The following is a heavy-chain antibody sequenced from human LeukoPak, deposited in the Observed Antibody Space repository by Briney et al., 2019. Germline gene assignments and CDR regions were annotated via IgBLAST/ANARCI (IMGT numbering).Heavy chain of an antibody. D-gene: IGHD3-22*01. Sequence: PGRSLRLSCAASGFTFDDYAMPWVRQAPGKGLEWVSGISWNSGSIGYADSVKGRFTISRDNAKNSLYLQMNSLRAEDTALYYCAKDGRYYYDSSGYYYDYWGQGTLVTVSS. CDR1: GFTFDDYA. J-gene: IGHJ4*02. CDR2: ISWNSGSI. CDR3: AKDGRYYYDSSGYYYDY. V-gene: IGHV3-9*01.